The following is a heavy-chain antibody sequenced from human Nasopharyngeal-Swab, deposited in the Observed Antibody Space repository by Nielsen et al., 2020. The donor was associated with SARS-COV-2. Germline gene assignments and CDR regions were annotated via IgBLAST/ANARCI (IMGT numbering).Heavy chain of an antibody. CDR3: VSSSSWYYFDY. J-gene: IGHJ4*02. D-gene: IGHD6-13*01. V-gene: IGHV4-39*01. CDR1: GDSIAYSTFY. Sequence: SETLSLTRTVSGDSIAYSTFYWGWIRQPPGKGLEWIGNIYYNGNTYQNPSLKSRLTISVDKSKNQFSLQLSSVTAADTAVYYCVSSSSWYYFDYWAQGTQVTVSS. CDR2: IYYNGNT.